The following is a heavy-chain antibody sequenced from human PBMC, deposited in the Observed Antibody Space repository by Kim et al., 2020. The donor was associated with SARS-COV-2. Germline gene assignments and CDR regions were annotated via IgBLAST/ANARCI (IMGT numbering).Heavy chain of an antibody. CDR3: AREGIAAAGTLDY. D-gene: IGHD6-13*01. J-gene: IGHJ4*02. Sequence: YAQKLQGRVTMTTDTSTSTAYMELRSLRSDDTAVYYCAREGIAAAGTLDYWGQGTLVTVSS. V-gene: IGHV1-18*01.